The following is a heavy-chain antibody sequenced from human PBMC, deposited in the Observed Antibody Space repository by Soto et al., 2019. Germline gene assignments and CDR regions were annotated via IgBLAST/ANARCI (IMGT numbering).Heavy chain of an antibody. J-gene: IGHJ6*02. CDR3: ARDLPWIFGVVIFPPEDGMDV. Sequence: ASVKVSCKASGYTFTSYGISWVRQAPGQGLEWMGWISAYNGNTIYAQKLQGRVTMTTDTSTTTAYMELRSLRSDDTAVYYCARDLPWIFGVVIFPPEDGMDVWGQGTTVTVSS. CDR1: GYTFTSYG. V-gene: IGHV1-18*01. D-gene: IGHD3-3*01. CDR2: ISAYNGNT.